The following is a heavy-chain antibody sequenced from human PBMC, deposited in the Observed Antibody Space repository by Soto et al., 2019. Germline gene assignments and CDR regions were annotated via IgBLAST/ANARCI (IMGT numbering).Heavy chain of an antibody. D-gene: IGHD3-10*01. V-gene: IGHV3-7*03. CDR2: IKQDGSEK. Sequence: PGGSLRLSGVGSGFTFGKYWMDWRRQTPGKGLEWVANIKQDGSEKFYVDSVRGRFTISRDNAKNSVYLEMNRLRDEDTGVYYCAREEESVGSPPSGFHPWGQGVQVTVSS. CDR1: GFTFGKYW. CDR3: AREEESVGSPPSGFHP. J-gene: IGHJ5*02.